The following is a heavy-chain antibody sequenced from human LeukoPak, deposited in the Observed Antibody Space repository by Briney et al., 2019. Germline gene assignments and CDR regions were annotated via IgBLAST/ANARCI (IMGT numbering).Heavy chain of an antibody. CDR1: GGTFSSYA. Sequence: ASVKVSCKASGGTFSSYAISWVRQAPGQGLEWMGGIIPIFGTANYAQKFQGRVTITTDESTSTAYTELSSLRSEDTAVYYCATPGDYDSSGYYYYYYMDVWGKGTTVTVSS. D-gene: IGHD3-22*01. CDR3: ATPGDYDSSGYYYYYYMDV. J-gene: IGHJ6*03. V-gene: IGHV1-69*05. CDR2: IIPIFGTA.